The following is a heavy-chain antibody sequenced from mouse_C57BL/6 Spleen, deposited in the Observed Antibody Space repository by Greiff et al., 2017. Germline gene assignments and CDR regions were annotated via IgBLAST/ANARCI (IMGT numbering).Heavy chain of an antibody. CDR2: IDPENGDT. Sequence: VQLQQSGAELVRPGASVKLSCTASGSNIKDDYMHWVKHRPEQGLEWIGWIDPENGDTEYASKFQGKATITADTSSNTAYLQLSSLTSEDTAVYYCTKETAHFAYRGQGTLVTVSA. D-gene: IGHD3-2*02. J-gene: IGHJ3*01. V-gene: IGHV14-4*01. CDR1: GSNIKDDY. CDR3: TKETAHFAY.